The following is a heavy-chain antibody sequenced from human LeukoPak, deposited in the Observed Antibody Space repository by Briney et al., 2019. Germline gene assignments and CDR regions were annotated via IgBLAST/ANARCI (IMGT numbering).Heavy chain of an antibody. D-gene: IGHD3-22*01. CDR1: GYTLTELS. V-gene: IGHV1-24*01. CDR2: FDPEDGET. J-gene: IGHJ4*02. Sequence: ASVKDSCKVSGYTLTELSMHWVRQAPGKGLEWMGGFDPEDGETIYAQKFQGRVTMTEDTSTDTAYMELSSLRSEDTAVYYCATGEVYDSSGYALGWYWGQGTLVTVSS. CDR3: ATGEVYDSSGYALGWY.